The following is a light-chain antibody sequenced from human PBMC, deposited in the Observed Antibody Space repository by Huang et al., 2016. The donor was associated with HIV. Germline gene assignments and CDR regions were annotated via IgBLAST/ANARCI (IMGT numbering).Light chain of an antibody. CDR3: QQYNNWPRT. CDR1: QYVSSN. J-gene: IGKJ2*01. CDR2: GAS. Sequence: ERVMTQSPDTLSVSPGERTTLYCRASQYVSSNLAWYKQKPGQAPRLLVYGASTRVIDIPARFSGSGSGTEFTLTISSLQSEDSAVYYCQQYNNWPRTFGQGTKLEIK. V-gene: IGKV3-15*01.